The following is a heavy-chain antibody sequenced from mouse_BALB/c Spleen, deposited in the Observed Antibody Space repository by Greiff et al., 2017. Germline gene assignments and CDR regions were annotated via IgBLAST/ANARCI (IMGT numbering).Heavy chain of an antibody. CDR3: ARCTTALYYAMDY. J-gene: IGHJ4*01. Sequence: EVQRVESGGGLVQPGGSRKLSCAASGFTFSSFGMHWVRQAPEKGLEWVAYISSGSSTIYYADTVKGRFTISRDNPKNTLFLQMTRLRSEDTAMYYCARCTTALYYAMDYWGQGTSVTVSS. CDR1: GFTFSSFG. V-gene: IGHV5-17*02. D-gene: IGHD1-2*01. CDR2: ISSGSSTI.